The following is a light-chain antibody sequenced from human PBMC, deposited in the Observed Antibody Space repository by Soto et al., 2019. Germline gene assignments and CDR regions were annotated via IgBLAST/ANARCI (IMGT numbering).Light chain of an antibody. CDR1: QAISNY. CDR2: AAS. V-gene: IGKV1-27*01. CDR3: QKFNAVPT. J-gene: IGKJ4*01. Sequence: DIQMTQSPSSLSASVGDRVTITCRASQAISNYLAWYQQKPGKVPTLLISAASTLQSGVPSRFSGSGSGTDFTLTISSLQPADVATYYCQKFNAVPTFGGGTKVEI.